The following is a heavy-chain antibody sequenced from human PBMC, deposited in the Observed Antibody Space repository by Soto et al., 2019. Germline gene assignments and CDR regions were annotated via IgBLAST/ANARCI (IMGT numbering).Heavy chain of an antibody. CDR3: ARHWESLSGDDFYYYGMDV. D-gene: IGHD3-10*01. V-gene: IGHV5-51*01. Sequence: GESLKISCKSSGYRFASYWIAWVRQMPGKGLDRVGIISPGDSDTRYSPSFQGQVTISADRSINTAYLQWSSLKASDTAIYYCARHWESLSGDDFYYYGMDVWGEGTTVTVYS. CDR1: GYRFASYW. J-gene: IGHJ6*04. CDR2: ISPGDSDT.